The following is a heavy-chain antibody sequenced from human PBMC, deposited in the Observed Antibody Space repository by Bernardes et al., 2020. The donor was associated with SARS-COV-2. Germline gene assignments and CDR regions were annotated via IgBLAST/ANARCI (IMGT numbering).Heavy chain of an antibody. J-gene: IGHJ5*02. CDR1: GYTFTSYD. Sequence: ASVKVSCKASGYTFTSYDINWVRQATGQGLEWMGWMNPNSGNTGYAQKFQGRVTMTRNTSISTAYMELSSLRSEDTAVYYCARALAVAGPGWFDPWGQGTLVTVSS. D-gene: IGHD6-19*01. CDR3: ARALAVAGPGWFDP. CDR2: MNPNSGNT. V-gene: IGHV1-8*01.